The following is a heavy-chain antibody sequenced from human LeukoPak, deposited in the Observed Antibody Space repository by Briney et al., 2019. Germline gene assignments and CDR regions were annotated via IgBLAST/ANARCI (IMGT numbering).Heavy chain of an antibody. CDR1: GYTFSSYG. CDR3: ARRTTKVPWFDP. V-gene: IGHV1-18*01. CDR2: ISAYDGDT. J-gene: IGHJ5*02. Sequence: ASVKVSCKASGYTFSSYGITWVRQAPGQGLEWVGWISAYDGDTRSAQKFQGRVTMTTDTSTTTAYMELRSLRSDDTAVYYCARRTTKVPWFDPWGQGTLVTVSS. D-gene: IGHD3-10*01.